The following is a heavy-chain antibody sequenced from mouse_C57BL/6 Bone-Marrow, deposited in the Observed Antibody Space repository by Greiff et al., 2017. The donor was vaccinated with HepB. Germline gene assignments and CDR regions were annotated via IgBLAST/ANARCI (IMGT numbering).Heavy chain of an antibody. Sequence: EVKLVESGGGLVQSGRSLRLSCATSGFTFSDFYMEWVRQAPGKGLEWIAASRNKANDYTTEYSASVKGRFIVSRDTSQSILYLQMNALRAEDTAIYYCARDALGPYAMDYWGQGTSVTVSS. D-gene: IGHD4-1*01. CDR1: GFTFSDFY. CDR2: SRNKANDYTT. J-gene: IGHJ4*01. CDR3: ARDALGPYAMDY. V-gene: IGHV7-1*01.